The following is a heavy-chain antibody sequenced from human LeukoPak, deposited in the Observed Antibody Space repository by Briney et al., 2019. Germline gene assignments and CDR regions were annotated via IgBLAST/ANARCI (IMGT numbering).Heavy chain of an antibody. CDR1: GGSISSYY. Sequence: SETLSLTCTVSGGSISSYYWSWIRQPPGKGLEWIGYIYYSGSTNYNPSLKSRVTILVDTSKNQFSLKLSSVTAADTAVYYCARDASPVGATDYWGQGTLVTVSS. CDR3: ARDASPVGATDY. J-gene: IGHJ4*02. D-gene: IGHD1-26*01. V-gene: IGHV4-59*01. CDR2: IYYSGST.